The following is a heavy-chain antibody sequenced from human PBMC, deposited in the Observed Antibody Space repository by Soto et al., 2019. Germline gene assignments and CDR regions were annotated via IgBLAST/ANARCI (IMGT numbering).Heavy chain of an antibody. D-gene: IGHD3-10*01. CDR3: AHRQRHSQNWKYYGSGAPYDY. V-gene: IGHV2-5*01. CDR1: GFSLSTSGVG. Sequence: SGPTLVNPTQTLTPTCTFSGFSLSTSGVGVGWIRQPPGKALEWLALIYWNDDKRYSPSLKSRLTITKDTSKNQVVLTMPNVDPVDTATYYCAHRQRHSQNWKYYGSGAPYDYWGQGTLVTVSS. CDR2: IYWNDDK. J-gene: IGHJ4*02.